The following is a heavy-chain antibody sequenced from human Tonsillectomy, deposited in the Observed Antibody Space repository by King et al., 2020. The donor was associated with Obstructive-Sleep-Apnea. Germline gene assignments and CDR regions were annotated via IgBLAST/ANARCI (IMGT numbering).Heavy chain of an antibody. J-gene: IGHJ3*01. CDR1: GFTFDDYA. CDR3: AKDVRGYCSGGGCYIPGAFDV. V-gene: IGHV3-9*01. D-gene: IGHD2-15*01. Sequence: VQLVESGGDLIQPGRSLRLSCAASGFTFDDYAMHWVRQAPGKGLEWVSGMSWNSGSIGYADSVKGRFTISRDNAKNSLYLQMDSLRTEDTALYYCAKDVRGYCSGGGCYIPGAFDVWGLGTMVTVSS. CDR2: MSWNSGSI.